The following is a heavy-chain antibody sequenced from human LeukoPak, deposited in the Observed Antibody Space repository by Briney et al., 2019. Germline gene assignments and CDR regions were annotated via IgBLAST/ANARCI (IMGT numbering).Heavy chain of an antibody. V-gene: IGHV3-21*01. D-gene: IGHD4-17*01. Sequence: GGALRLSCAASGFTFSSYSMNGVRQAPGKGLEWVSSISSSSSYIYYADSVKGRFTISRDNAKNSLYLQMNSLRAEDTAVYYCARAYGDYAGYYYYGMDVWGQGTTVTVSS. CDR1: GFTFSSYS. CDR3: ARAYGDYAGYYYYGMDV. CDR2: ISSSSSYI. J-gene: IGHJ6*02.